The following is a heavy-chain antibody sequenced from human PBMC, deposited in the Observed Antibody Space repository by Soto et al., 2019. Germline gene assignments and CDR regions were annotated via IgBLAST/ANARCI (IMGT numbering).Heavy chain of an antibody. CDR1: GFIFDEYA. Sequence: EVQLVESGGGLVQPGRSLRLSCAASGFIFDEYAMHWVRQAPGKGLEWVSSISWNSGNIGYADSVKGRFTISRDNAKNSLYLQMNSVRGEDTAFYYCAKGASTTGLAFNDYWGQGTLVTVSS. D-gene: IGHD4-17*01. V-gene: IGHV3-9*01. J-gene: IGHJ4*02. CDR3: AKGASTTGLAFNDY. CDR2: ISWNSGNI.